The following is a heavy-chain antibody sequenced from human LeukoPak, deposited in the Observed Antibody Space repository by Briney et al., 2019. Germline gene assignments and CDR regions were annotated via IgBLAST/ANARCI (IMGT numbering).Heavy chain of an antibody. Sequence: SWGSLRLSCAASGFTFSSYSMNWVRQAPGKGREWGLYISSSSSTIYYADSVKGRFTISRDNAKNSLYLQMNSLRAEDTAVYYCAELGITMIGGVWGKGTTVTISS. V-gene: IGHV3-48*01. J-gene: IGHJ6*04. CDR1: GFTFSSYS. CDR2: ISSSSSTI. D-gene: IGHD3-10*02. CDR3: AELGITMIGGV.